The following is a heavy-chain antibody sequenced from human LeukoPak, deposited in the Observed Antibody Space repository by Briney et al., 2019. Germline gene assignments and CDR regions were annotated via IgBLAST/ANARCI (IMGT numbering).Heavy chain of an antibody. J-gene: IGHJ4*02. CDR2: VSPPGGGT. D-gene: IGHD7-27*01. CDR3: ARDLAWGAFDY. Sequence: PGGSLRLSCVASGFSFSYHCMNWVRLAPGKGLEWVSGVSPPGGGTYYADSVKGRFTISRDDSRNTLSLQMNSLRVEDTAVYYCARDLAWGAFDYWGQGTLVTVSS. V-gene: IGHV3-23*01. CDR1: GFSFSYHC.